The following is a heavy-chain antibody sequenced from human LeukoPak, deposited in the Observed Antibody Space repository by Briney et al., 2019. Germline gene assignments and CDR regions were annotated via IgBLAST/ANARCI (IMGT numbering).Heavy chain of an antibody. CDR1: GGSISSSSYY. J-gene: IGHJ5*02. CDR3: ARSGGDYGVDWFDP. CDR2: TLYSGST. D-gene: IGHD4-17*01. V-gene: IGHV4-39*07. Sequence: PSETLSLTCTVSGGSISSSSYYWGWLRQPPGKGLEWIGSTLYSGSTYYNPSLKSRFNISVDMSKNQISLKLTSVTAADTAVYYCARSGGDYGVDWFDPWGWGTLVTVSS.